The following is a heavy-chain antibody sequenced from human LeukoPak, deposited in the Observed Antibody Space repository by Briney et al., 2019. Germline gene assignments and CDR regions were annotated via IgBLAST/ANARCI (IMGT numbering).Heavy chain of an antibody. CDR2: ISGSGGNT. V-gene: IGHV3-23*01. Sequence: PGRSLTLSCTASGFTSGDYAMNWVRQAPGKGLEWVSAISGSGGNTDYADSVKGRFTISRDNSKSTLYLEMNSLRAEDTAVYYCAKDRYVSESYGYFEYWGQGTLVTVSS. CDR1: GFTSGDYA. J-gene: IGHJ4*02. D-gene: IGHD3-10*01. CDR3: AKDRYVSESYGYFEY.